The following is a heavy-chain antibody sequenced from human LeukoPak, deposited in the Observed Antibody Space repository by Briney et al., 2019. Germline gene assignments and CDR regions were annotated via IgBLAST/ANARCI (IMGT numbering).Heavy chain of an antibody. CDR3: AKARRELWFGELFN. CDR1: GFTFSSYG. V-gene: IGHV3-30*02. Sequence: GGSLRLSCAASGFTFSSYGMHWVRQAPGKGLEWVAFIRYDGSNKYYADSVKGRFTISRDNSKNTLYLQMNSLRAEDTAVYYCAKARRELWFGELFNWGLGTLVTVSS. J-gene: IGHJ4*02. D-gene: IGHD3-10*01. CDR2: IRYDGSNK.